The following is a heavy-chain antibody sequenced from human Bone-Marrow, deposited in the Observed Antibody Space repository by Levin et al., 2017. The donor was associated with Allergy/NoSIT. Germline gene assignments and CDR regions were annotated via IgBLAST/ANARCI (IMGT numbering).Heavy chain of an antibody. CDR3: ARGNWGSIHYYGMDV. CDR2: INHSGST. J-gene: IGHJ6*02. CDR1: GGSFSGYY. D-gene: IGHD7-27*01. V-gene: IGHV4-34*01. Sequence: PGGSLRLSCAVYGGSFSGYYWSWIRQPPGKGLEWIGEINHSGSTNYNPSLKSRVTISVDTSKNQFSLKLSSVTAADTAVYYCARGNWGSIHYYGMDVWGQGTTVTVSS.